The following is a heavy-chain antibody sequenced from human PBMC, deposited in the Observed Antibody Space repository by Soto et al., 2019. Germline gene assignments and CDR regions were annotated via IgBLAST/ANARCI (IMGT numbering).Heavy chain of an antibody. CDR2: LDPSDSYI. D-gene: IGHD2-2*01. CDR1: GGRFAGFW. CDR3: ARLVVVVLAANKLRDYYYYYGMDF. V-gene: IGHV5-10-1*01. J-gene: IGHJ6*02. Sequence: GGRFAGFWISRVLQMKGKGQEWMGRLDPSDSYIHYRPSFQGHVTISADKSISTAYLQWSSLKASDTAMYYCARLVVVVLAANKLRDYYYYYGMDFRGQGTTVPVSS.